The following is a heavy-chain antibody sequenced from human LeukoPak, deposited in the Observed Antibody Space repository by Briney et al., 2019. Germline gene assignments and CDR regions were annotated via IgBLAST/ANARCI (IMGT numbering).Heavy chain of an antibody. CDR2: IYYSGST. CDR3: ARGEGSYYGMDV. Sequence: SETLSLTCTVSGGSISSYYWSWVRQPPGKGLEWIGYIYYSGSTNYNPSLKSRVTISVDTSKNQFSLKLSSVTAADTAVYYCARGEGSYYGMDVWGQGTTVTVSS. J-gene: IGHJ6*02. V-gene: IGHV4-59*01. D-gene: IGHD3-10*01. CDR1: GGSISSYY.